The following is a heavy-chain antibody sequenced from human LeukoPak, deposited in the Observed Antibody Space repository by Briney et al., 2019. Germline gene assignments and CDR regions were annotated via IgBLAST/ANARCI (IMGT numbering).Heavy chain of an antibody. J-gene: IGHJ4*02. V-gene: IGHV4-38-2*01. Sequence: SETLSLTCAVSGYSISSGYYRGWIRQPPGKGLEWIGSIYHSGSTYYNPSLMSRVTISVDTSKNQFSLSLSSVTAADTAVYYCARSKSSSWYFDYWGQGTLVPVSS. CDR3: ARSKSSSWYFDY. D-gene: IGHD6-13*01. CDR1: GYSISSGYY. CDR2: IYHSGST.